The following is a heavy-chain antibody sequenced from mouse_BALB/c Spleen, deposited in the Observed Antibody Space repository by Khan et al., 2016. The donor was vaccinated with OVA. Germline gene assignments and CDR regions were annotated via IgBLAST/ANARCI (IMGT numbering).Heavy chain of an antibody. D-gene: IGHD2-1*01. CDR3: ARHGYYVNSGPYFDV. CDR1: GFSLTSYG. CDR2: IWSDGHT. Sequence: QVQLKESGPGLVAPSQSLSITCTISGFSLTSYGVHWVRQPPGKGLEWLVVIWSDGHTTYNSALKSRLSISKDNSKSQVFLKMNSLQTDDTAMYYCARHGYYVNSGPYFDVWGAGTTVTVSS. V-gene: IGHV2-6-1*01. J-gene: IGHJ1*01.